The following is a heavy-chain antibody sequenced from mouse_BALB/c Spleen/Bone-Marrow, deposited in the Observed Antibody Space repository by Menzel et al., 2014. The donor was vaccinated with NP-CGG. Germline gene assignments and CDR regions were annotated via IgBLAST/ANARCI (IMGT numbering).Heavy chain of an antibody. V-gene: IGHV1-54*01. J-gene: IGHJ4*01. Sequence: VQGVESGAELVRPGTSVKVSCKASGYAFXNYWIEWIKQRPGQGLEWIGVINPGSGGINYNEKFKGKATLTADKSSSTAYMQLSSLTSDDSAVYFCARELVRGMDYWGQGTSVTVSS. CDR1: GYAFXNYW. D-gene: IGHD1-1*01. CDR2: INPGSGGI. CDR3: ARELVRGMDY.